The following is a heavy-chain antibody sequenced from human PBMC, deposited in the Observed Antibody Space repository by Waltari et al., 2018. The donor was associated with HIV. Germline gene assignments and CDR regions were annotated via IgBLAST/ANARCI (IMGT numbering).Heavy chain of an antibody. V-gene: IGHV3-66*02. J-gene: IGHJ6*02. Sequence: EVQLVASGGGLVQPGGSLRLSCAASGFTASTNYMSWVRQAPGKGLQWVSVIYRVGSTYYLESVKGRFTISIDNARNALYLQMNSLRADDTAVYYCAREPLYYDILTGSSYYYDGMDVWGQGTTVPVAS. CDR1: GFTASTNY. CDR2: IYRVGST. CDR3: AREPLYYDILTGSSYYYDGMDV. D-gene: IGHD3-9*01.